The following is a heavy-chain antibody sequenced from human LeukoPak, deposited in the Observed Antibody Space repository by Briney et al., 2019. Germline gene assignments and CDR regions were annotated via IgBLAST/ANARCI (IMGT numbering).Heavy chain of an antibody. CDR3: ARADFIDAGPYLIGP. CDR2: INTKSGRT. Sequence: ASVKVSCKASGYAFTGNHIHWARQAPGQGLEWMGWINTKSGRTSSARKFQGRVTMTRDPSITTVYMDMAWLTSDDTAIYFCARADFIDAGPYLIGPWSQGNLVTVSS. CDR1: GYAFTGNH. D-gene: IGHD3-3*01. V-gene: IGHV1-2*02. J-gene: IGHJ5*02.